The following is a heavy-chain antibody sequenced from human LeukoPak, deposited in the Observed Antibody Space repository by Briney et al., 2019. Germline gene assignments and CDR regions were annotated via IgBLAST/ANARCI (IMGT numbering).Heavy chain of an antibody. CDR1: GGSFSGYY. V-gene: IGHV4-34*01. CDR2: INHSGST. Sequence: SETLSLTCAVYGGSFSGYYWSWIRQPPGKGLEWIGEINHSGSTNYNPSLKSRVTISVDTSKNQFSLKLSSVTAADTAVYYCARSAGRGYSYGYSPKSPFDYWGQGTLVTVSS. D-gene: IGHD5-18*01. CDR3: ARSAGRGYSYGYSPKSPFDY. J-gene: IGHJ4*02.